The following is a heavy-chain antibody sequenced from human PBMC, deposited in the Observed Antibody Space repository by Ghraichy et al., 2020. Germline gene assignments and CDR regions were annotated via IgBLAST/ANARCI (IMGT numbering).Heavy chain of an antibody. CDR1: GYSISSGYY. J-gene: IGHJ3*02. CDR2: IYHSGST. Sequence: SETLSLTCAVSGYSISSGYYWGWIRQPPVKGLEWIGSIYHSGSTYYNLSLKSRVTISVDTSKNQFSLKLSSVTAADTAVYYCARGPDAFDIWGQGTMVTVSS. CDR3: ARGPDAFDI. V-gene: IGHV4-38-2*01.